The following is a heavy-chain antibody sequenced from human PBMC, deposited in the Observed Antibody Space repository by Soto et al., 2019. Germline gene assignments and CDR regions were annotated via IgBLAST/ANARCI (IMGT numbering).Heavy chain of an antibody. CDR2: ISAYNGNT. D-gene: IGHD6-6*01. Sequence: ASVKVSCKASGYTFTGYGISWVRQAPGQGLEWMGWISAYNGNTNYAQKLQGRVTMTTDTSTSTAYMELRSLRSDDTAVYYCARDLYSSSSFYYDGMGLCRQGPTVTVSS. CDR3: ARDLYSSSSFYYDGMGL. V-gene: IGHV1-18*04. CDR1: GYTFTGYG. J-gene: IGHJ6*02.